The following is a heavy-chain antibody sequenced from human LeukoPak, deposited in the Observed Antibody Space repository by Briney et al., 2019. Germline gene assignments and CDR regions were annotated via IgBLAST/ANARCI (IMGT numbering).Heavy chain of an antibody. CDR3: ARGGCSSTSCFDFDY. Sequence: ASVKVSCKASGYTFTGYHMHWVRQAPGQGLEWMGRINPNSGDTNYAQKFQGRVAMTRDTSISTAFMELTRLRSDDTAVYYCARGGCSSTSCFDFDYWGQGTLVTVSS. CDR1: GYTFTGYH. D-gene: IGHD2-2*01. CDR2: INPNSGDT. V-gene: IGHV1-2*06. J-gene: IGHJ4*02.